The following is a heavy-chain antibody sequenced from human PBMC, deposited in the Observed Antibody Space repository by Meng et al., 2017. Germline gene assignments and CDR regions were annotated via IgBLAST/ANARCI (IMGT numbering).Heavy chain of an antibody. Sequence: ASVKVSCKASGYTFTSFGISWVRQAPGQGLEWMGWISTHNDNTNYAQKLQGRGTVTTDTSTSTTYMELRSLRSDDTAVYFCARGSNYYDSGGPYYGMDVWGQGTTVTVSS. J-gene: IGHJ6*02. D-gene: IGHD3-22*01. CDR3: ARGSNYYDSGGPYYGMDV. CDR2: ISTHNDNT. V-gene: IGHV1-18*01. CDR1: GYTFTSFG.